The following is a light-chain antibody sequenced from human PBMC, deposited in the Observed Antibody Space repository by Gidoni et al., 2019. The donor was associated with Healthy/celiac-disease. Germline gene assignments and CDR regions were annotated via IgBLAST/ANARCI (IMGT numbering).Light chain of an antibody. CDR3: QEYDRSLYT. V-gene: IGKV3-20*01. CDR1: QSLSSSY. J-gene: IGKJ2*01. Sequence: DIVLTQSPGTLPLSSGERATPTCRASQSLSSSYLAWYHQKPGQAPRLLIYGASSRATGIPERFGGSRSGTHFTLTISRLEPEDFAVYYYQEYDRSLYTFGQGTKLEIK. CDR2: GAS.